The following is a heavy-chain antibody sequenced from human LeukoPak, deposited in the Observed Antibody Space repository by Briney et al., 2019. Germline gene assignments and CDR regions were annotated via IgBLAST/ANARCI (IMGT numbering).Heavy chain of an antibody. CDR3: ARALTTVTNWYFDL. CDR1: GGSISSYY. J-gene: IGHJ2*01. D-gene: IGHD4-11*01. CDR2: IYYSGST. V-gene: IGHV4-59*01. Sequence: PSETLSLTCTVSGGSISSYYWSWIRQPPRKGLEWIGYIYYSGSTNYNPSLKSRVTISVDMSKNQFSLKLSSVTAADTAVYYCARALTTVTNWYFDLWGRGTLVTVSS.